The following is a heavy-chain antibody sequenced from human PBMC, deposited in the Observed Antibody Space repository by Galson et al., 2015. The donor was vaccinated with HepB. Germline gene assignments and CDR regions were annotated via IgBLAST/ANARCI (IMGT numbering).Heavy chain of an antibody. CDR2: IKQDGSEK. V-gene: IGHV3-7*04. CDR1: GFTFSSYW. J-gene: IGHJ4*02. CDR3: ARAIVVVVGDSYYFDY. D-gene: IGHD2-15*01. Sequence: SLRLSCAASGFTFSSYWMSWVRQAPGKGLEWVANIKQDGSEKYYVDSVKGRFTISRDNAKNSLYLQMNSLRAEDTAVYYCARAIVVVVGDSYYFDYWGQGTLVTVSS.